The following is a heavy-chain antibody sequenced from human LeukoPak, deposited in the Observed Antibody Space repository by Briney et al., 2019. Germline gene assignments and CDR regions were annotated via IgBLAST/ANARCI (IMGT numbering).Heavy chain of an antibody. Sequence: GGSLRLSCAASGFTFSRSDMTWVRQGPGTGLEFVASIIYSGGATYYADSVKGRFTISRDNSKNTLYLQMNSLRAEDTALYYCAKDGLYYDGSEHVYYFDSWGQGTLVTVSS. CDR3: AKDGLYYDGSEHVYYFDS. D-gene: IGHD3-22*01. V-gene: IGHV3-23*01. J-gene: IGHJ4*02. CDR2: IIYSGGAT. CDR1: GFTFSRSD.